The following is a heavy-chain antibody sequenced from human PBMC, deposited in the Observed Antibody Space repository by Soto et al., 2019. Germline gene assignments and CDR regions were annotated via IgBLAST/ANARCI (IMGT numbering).Heavy chain of an antibody. Sequence: VASVKVSCKASGGTFSSYAISWVRQAPGQGLEWMGGIIPIFGTANYAQKFQGRVTITADESTSTAYMELSSLRSEDTAVYYCARYRPRQHYDILTGYAPPAAFDIWGQGTMVTVSS. CDR1: GGTFSSYA. CDR3: ARYRPRQHYDILTGYAPPAAFDI. CDR2: IIPIFGTA. V-gene: IGHV1-69*13. J-gene: IGHJ3*02. D-gene: IGHD3-9*01.